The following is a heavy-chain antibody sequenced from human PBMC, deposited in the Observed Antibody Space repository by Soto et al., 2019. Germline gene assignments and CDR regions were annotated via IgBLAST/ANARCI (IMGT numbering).Heavy chain of an antibody. CDR2: INAANGNT. Sequence: AAVKVSCKGSGYTFSRYVIQWVRQAPGQRLEWMGWINAANGNTKYSEQFQGRLTITRDTSATTGYMELSSLRSEDTAVYYCARGRSSAAFYYFDSWGQGTLFTVS. CDR1: GYTFSRYV. D-gene: IGHD3-10*01. CDR3: ARGRSSAAFYYFDS. V-gene: IGHV1-3*01. J-gene: IGHJ4*02.